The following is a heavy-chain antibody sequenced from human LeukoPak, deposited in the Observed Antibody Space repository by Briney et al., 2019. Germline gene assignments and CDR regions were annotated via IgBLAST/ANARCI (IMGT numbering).Heavy chain of an antibody. CDR1: RGSISSYY. CDR3: ARGRRTIFGVVIPHFDY. D-gene: IGHD3-3*01. J-gene: IGHJ4*02. Sequence: PSETLSLTCTVSRGSISSYYWSWIRQRPGKGVEWIGYIDNSGSTISNPSLKSRVTMSVDTSKNQFSLKLSSVTAADTAVYYCARGRRTIFGVVIPHFDYWGQGTLVTVSS. V-gene: IGHV4-59*01. CDR2: IDNSGST.